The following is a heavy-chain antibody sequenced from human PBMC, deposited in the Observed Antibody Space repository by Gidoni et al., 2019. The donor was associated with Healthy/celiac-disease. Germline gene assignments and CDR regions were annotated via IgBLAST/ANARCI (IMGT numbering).Heavy chain of an antibody. CDR2: SIPIFGTA. V-gene: IGHV1-69*06. CDR3: ARDPVGSSSDYYYGMDV. Sequence: QVQLVQSGAEVKKPGSSVKVSCKASGGTFSSYAISWVRQAAGQGLEWMGGSIPIFGTANYAQKFQGRVTITADKSTSTAYMELSSLRSEDTDVYYCARDPVGSSSDYYYGMDVWGQGTTVTVSS. D-gene: IGHD6-6*01. J-gene: IGHJ6*02. CDR1: GGTFSSYA.